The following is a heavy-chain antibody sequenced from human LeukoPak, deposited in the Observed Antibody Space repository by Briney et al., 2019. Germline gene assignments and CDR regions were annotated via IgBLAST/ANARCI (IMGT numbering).Heavy chain of an antibody. J-gene: IGHJ5*02. CDR2: INHSGST. V-gene: IGHV4-34*01. Sequence: PSETLSLTCAVYGGSFSGYYWSWIRQPPGKGLEWIGEINHSGSTNYNPSLKSRVTISVDTSKNQFSLKLSSVTAADTALYYCARGSEWLHSASLVRGWFDPWGQGTLVTVSS. CDR3: ARGSEWLHSASLVRGWFDP. CDR1: GGSFSGYY. D-gene: IGHD5-12*01.